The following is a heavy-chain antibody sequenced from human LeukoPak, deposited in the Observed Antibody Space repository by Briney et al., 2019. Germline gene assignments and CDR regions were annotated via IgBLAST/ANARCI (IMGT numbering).Heavy chain of an antibody. J-gene: IGHJ4*02. V-gene: IGHV3-21*01. CDR1: GFTFSSYS. Sequence: KSGGSLRLSCAASGFTFSSYSMNWVRQAPGKGLEWVSSISSSSSYIYYADSVKGRFTISRDNAKNSLYLQMNSLRAEDTAVYHCPRGSPVLRFLDCLFSRWGQGTLVTVSS. D-gene: IGHD3-3*01. CDR2: ISSSSSYI. CDR3: PRGSPVLRFLDCLFSR.